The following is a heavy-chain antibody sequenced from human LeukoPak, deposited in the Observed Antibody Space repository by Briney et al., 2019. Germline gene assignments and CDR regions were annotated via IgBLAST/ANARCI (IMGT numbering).Heavy chain of an antibody. D-gene: IGHD2-2*01. J-gene: IGHJ4*02. CDR3: ARLGCSSTSCYDY. Sequence: SETLSLTCTVSGGSIIDYKWSWIRQPPGKGLEWIGYISDTGSTNYNPSLKSRVTMSVDTSKKQFSLKLSSVTAADTAVYYCARLGCSSTSCYDYWGQGTLVTVSS. CDR1: GGSIIDYK. V-gene: IGHV4-59*08. CDR2: ISDTGST.